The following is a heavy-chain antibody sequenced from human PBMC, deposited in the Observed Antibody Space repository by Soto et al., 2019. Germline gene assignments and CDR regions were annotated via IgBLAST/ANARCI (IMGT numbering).Heavy chain of an antibody. Sequence: GGALALCCAASVFTFRTYAMDWVRQAPGKGLEWISAISGSGSFTHYADSVRGRFTISIDNSQNQLYLQMNNLRGDDTAMYYCAKIPTGSGSSKFDYWGQGIKVTVSS. CDR3: AKIPTGSGSSKFDY. CDR1: VFTFRTYA. D-gene: IGHD3-10*01. V-gene: IGHV3-23*01. CDR2: ISGSGSFT. J-gene: IGHJ4*02.